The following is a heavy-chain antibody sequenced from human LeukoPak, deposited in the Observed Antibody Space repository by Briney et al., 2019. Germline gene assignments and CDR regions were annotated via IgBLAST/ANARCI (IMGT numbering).Heavy chain of an antibody. V-gene: IGHV3-23*01. CDR2: ISGSGGGT. Sequence: GGSLRLSCAASGFTFSSYAMSWVRQAPGKGLEWVSGISGSGGGTYNADSVKGRFTVSRDNSKNTLYLQMNSLRAEDTAVYYCAKNGVNYWYFDLWGRGTLVTVSS. CDR3: AKNGVNYWYFDL. CDR1: GFTFSSYA. D-gene: IGHD2-8*01. J-gene: IGHJ2*01.